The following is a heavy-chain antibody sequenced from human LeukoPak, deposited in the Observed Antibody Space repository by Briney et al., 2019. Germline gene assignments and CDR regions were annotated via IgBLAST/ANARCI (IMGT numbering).Heavy chain of an antibody. Sequence: SETLSLTCAVYGGSFSGYYWSWIRQPPGKGLEWIGEINHSGSTNYNPSLKSRVTISVDTSKNQLSLKLSSVTAADTAVYYCARSRVDTAMVIDYWGQGTLVTVSS. J-gene: IGHJ4*02. CDR2: INHSGST. V-gene: IGHV4-34*01. CDR1: GGSFSGYY. CDR3: ARSRVDTAMVIDY. D-gene: IGHD5-18*01.